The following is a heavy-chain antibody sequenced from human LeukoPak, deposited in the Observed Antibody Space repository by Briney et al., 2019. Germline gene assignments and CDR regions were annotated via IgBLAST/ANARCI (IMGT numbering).Heavy chain of an antibody. CDR1: GGSISSYY. D-gene: IGHD1-26*01. V-gene: IGHV4-59*08. CDR2: IYYSGST. J-gene: IGHJ4*02. Sequence: PSETLSLTCTVSGGSISSYYWSWIRQPPGKGLEWIGYIYYSGSTNYNPSLKSRVTISVDTSKNQFSLKLSSVTAADTAVYYCASSIVGVATVNYWGQGTLVTVSS. CDR3: ASSIVGVATVNY.